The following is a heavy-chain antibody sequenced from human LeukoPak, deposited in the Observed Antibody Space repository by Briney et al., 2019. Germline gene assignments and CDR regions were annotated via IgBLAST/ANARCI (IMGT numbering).Heavy chain of an antibody. CDR3: ARAGYYDSSGAFDY. J-gene: IGHJ4*02. Sequence: GGSLRLSCAASGFTFSSYEMNWVRQAPGKGLEWVSYISSSGSTIYYADSVKGRFTISRDNAKNSLYLQMNSLRAEDTAVYYCARAGYYDSSGAFDYWGQGTLVTVSS. V-gene: IGHV3-48*03. CDR1: GFTFSSYE. D-gene: IGHD3-22*01. CDR2: ISSSGSTI.